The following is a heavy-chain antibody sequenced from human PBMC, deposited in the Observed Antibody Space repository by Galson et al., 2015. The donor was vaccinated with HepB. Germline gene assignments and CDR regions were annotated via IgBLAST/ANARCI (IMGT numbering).Heavy chain of an antibody. D-gene: IGHD5-18*01. J-gene: IGHJ4*02. V-gene: IGHV3-21*01. CDR2: ISSSGFHT. CDR3: ARGSEYNYGPFDY. Sequence: SLRLSCAASGLTFSNYTMNWVRQAPGKGLEWVSSISSSGFHTYYADSVKGRFTISRDNTKNSLYLQMNSLRAEDTAVYNCARGSEYNYGPFDYWGRGTLVTVSS. CDR1: GLTFSNYT.